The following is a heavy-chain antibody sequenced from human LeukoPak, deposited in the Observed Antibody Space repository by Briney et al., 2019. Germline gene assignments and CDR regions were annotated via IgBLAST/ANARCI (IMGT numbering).Heavy chain of an antibody. V-gene: IGHV4-59*01. J-gene: IGHJ3*02. Sequence: SETLSLTCTVSGGSISSYYWSWIRQPPGKGLEWIGYIYYSGSTNYNPSLKSRVTISVDTSKNQFSLKLSSMTAADTAVYYCAREFGHSRSFDIWGQGTMVTVSS. CDR3: AREFGHSRSFDI. D-gene: IGHD3-16*01. CDR1: GGSISSYY. CDR2: IYYSGST.